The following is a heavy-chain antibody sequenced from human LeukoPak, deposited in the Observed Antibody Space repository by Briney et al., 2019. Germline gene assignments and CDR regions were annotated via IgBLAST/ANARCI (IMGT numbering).Heavy chain of an antibody. CDR1: GFTLSSYA. CDR3: ATSGTIFGVVIPYLDY. J-gene: IGHJ4*02. Sequence: GGSLRLSCAASGFTLSSYAMSWVRQAPGKGLEWVSAISGSGGSKYYADSVKGRFTISRDNYKNTLYLQMNSLRAEDTAVYYCATSGTIFGVVIPYLDYWGQGPLVTVSS. CDR2: ISGSGGSK. D-gene: IGHD3-3*01. V-gene: IGHV3-23*01.